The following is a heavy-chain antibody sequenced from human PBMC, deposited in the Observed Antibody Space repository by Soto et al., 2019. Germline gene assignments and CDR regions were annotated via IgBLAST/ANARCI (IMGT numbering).Heavy chain of an antibody. Sequence: GESLKISCKGSGYSFTGYWISWVRQMPGKGLEWMGRIDPSDSYTNYSPSFQGHVTISADKSISTAYLQWSSLKASDTAMYYCARQARSITMVRGVITTNNWFDPWGQGTLVTVSS. D-gene: IGHD3-10*01. V-gene: IGHV5-10-1*01. CDR3: ARQARSITMVRGVITTNNWFDP. CDR2: IDPSDSYT. CDR1: GYSFTGYW. J-gene: IGHJ5*02.